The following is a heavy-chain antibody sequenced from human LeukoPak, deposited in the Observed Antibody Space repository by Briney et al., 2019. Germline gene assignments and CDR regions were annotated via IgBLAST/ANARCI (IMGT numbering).Heavy chain of an antibody. V-gene: IGHV3-7*05. CDR2: MNPDGSTK. D-gene: IGHD5-12*01. Sequence: QPGGSLRLSCVASGFAFSSSWMAWVRQAPGEGLEWVANMNPDGSTKNYVASVKARFTISRANAKTSLYLQMNRLRADDTVVYYCARDSGYRAFAYWGQGTLVTVSS. J-gene: IGHJ4*02. CDR1: GFAFSSSW. CDR3: ARDSGYRAFAY.